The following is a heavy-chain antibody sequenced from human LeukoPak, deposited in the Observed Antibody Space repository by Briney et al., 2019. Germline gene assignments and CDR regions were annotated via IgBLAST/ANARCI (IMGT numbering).Heavy chain of an antibody. CDR2: ISTYNGNR. CDR1: GYTFSSYG. V-gene: IGHV1-18*01. CDR3: ARGSRSVTPKFDY. Sequence: ASVKVSCKGSGYTFSSYGISWVRQAPGQGLEWMGWISTYNGNRNYAQNFQGRVTMTTDTSTSTAYMELRSLRSDDTAVYYCARGSRSVTPKFDYWGQGTLVSVSS. J-gene: IGHJ4*02. D-gene: IGHD4-17*01.